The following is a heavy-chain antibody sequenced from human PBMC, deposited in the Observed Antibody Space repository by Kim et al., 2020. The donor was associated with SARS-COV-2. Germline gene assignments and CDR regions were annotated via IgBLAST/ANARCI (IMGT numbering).Heavy chain of an antibody. CDR3: AKDRGIAARPGYFQH. CDR2: ISWNSGSI. CDR1: GFTFGDYA. D-gene: IGHD6-6*01. Sequence: GGSLRLSCAASGFTFGDYAMHWVRQAPGKGLEWVSGISWNSGSIGYADSVKGRFTISRDNAKNSLYLQMNSLRAEDTALYYCAKDRGIAARPGYFQHWGQGTLVSVSS. V-gene: IGHV3-9*01. J-gene: IGHJ1*01.